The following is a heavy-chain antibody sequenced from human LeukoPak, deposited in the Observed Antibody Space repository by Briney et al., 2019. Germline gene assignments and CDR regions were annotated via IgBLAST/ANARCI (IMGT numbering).Heavy chain of an antibody. CDR3: ASDYGSGSYRFDY. D-gene: IGHD3-10*01. Sequence: PSETLSLTCTVSGDSMSSYSWSWILQPPGKGLEWIGYIFNSGSTIYNPSLKSRVTISLDMSKKQFSLKLSSVTAADTAVYYCASDYGSGSYRFDYWGQGTLVTVSS. CDR2: IFNSGST. CDR1: GDSMSSYS. J-gene: IGHJ4*02. V-gene: IGHV4-59*01.